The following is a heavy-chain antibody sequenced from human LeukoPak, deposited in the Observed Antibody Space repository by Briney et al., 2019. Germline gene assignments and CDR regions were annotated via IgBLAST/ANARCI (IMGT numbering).Heavy chain of an antibody. V-gene: IGHV3-48*03. CDR3: AELGITMIGGV. Sequence: GGSLRLSCAASGFTFSSYEMNCVRQAPGKGLEWVSYISSSGSTIYYADSVKGRFTISRDNAKNSLYLQTNSLRAEDTAVYYCAELGITMIGGVWGKGTTVTISS. D-gene: IGHD3-10*02. CDR1: GFTFSSYE. J-gene: IGHJ6*04. CDR2: ISSSGSTI.